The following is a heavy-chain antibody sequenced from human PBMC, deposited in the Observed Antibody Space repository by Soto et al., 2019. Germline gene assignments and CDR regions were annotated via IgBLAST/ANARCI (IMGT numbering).Heavy chain of an antibody. CDR3: GRCPTDVVGTASSGGFDS. D-gene: IGHD2-21*02. V-gene: IGHV3-13*01. CDR2: IGTAGDT. Sequence: GGSLRLSCAASGFTFSSYDMHWVRRATGKGLEWVSAIGTAGDTYYPGSVKGRFTISRENAKNSLYLQMNSLRAEDTAVYYCGRCPTDVVGTASSGGFDSWGQGTLVTVSS. J-gene: IGHJ4*02. CDR1: GFTFSSYD.